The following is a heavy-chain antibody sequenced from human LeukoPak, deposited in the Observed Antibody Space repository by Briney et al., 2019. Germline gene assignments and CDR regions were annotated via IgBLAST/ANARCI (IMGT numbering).Heavy chain of an antibody. CDR1: GFTVSSNY. CDR3: ARDSTMIDDYYYYYGMDV. Sequence: GGSLRLSCAASGFTVSSNYMSWVRQAPGKGLECVSVIYSDAATYYADSVKGRFIISRDNSKNTLYLQMNSLRAEDTAVYYCARDSTMIDDYYYYYGMDVWGQGTTVTVSS. D-gene: IGHD3-22*01. CDR2: IYSDAAT. J-gene: IGHJ6*02. V-gene: IGHV3-53*01.